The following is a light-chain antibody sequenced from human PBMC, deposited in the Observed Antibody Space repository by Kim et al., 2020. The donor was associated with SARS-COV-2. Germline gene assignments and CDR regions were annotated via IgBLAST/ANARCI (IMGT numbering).Light chain of an antibody. CDR1: QSISSS. CDR2: AAS. V-gene: IGKV1-39*01. Sequence: ASVGDRVTITCRASQSISSSLNWYQQKPGKAPKLLIYAASSLQSGVPSRFSGSGSGTDFTLTISSLQPEDFATYYCQQSYSTLRSFGQGTKLEI. J-gene: IGKJ2*03. CDR3: QQSYSTLRS.